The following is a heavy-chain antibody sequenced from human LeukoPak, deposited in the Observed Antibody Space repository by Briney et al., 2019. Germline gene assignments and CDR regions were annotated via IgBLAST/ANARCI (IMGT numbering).Heavy chain of an antibody. J-gene: IGHJ4*01. CDR1: GLTVSTTY. Sequence: PGGSLRLSCAASGLTVSTTYMSWVRQAPGMGLEWVSITPGGGGTKYADSVKGRFTISSDNSKNTVFLQMDSLRAEDTAVYFCATITSRAFTYWGLEPWSPSPQ. V-gene: IGHV3-53*01. CDR3: ATITSRAFTY. D-gene: IGHD1-20*01. CDR2: TPGGGGT.